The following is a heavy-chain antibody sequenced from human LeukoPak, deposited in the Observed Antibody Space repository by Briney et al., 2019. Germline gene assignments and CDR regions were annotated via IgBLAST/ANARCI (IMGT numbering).Heavy chain of an antibody. CDR1: GCTFSSYW. CDR2: INQDGSEK. J-gene: IGHJ2*01. V-gene: IGHV3-7*01. D-gene: IGHD4-23*01. Sequence: GGSLRLSCAASGCTFSSYWMTWVRQAPGKGREWVANINQDGSEKYYVDSVKGRFTISRDNAKNSLYLQMNSLRAEDTAVYYCASDWKNTVAEYFDLWGRGTLLTVSS. CDR3: ASDWKNTVAEYFDL.